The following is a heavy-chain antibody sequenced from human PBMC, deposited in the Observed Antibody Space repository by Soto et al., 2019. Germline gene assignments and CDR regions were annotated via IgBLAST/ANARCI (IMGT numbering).Heavy chain of an antibody. Sequence: EVHLVESGGGLVKPGGSLRLSCAVSGFTVSSCTMNWVRQAPGKGLEWVSSISPSTSHIYYTDSVKGRFTISRDNAKNSLFLQMNSLRAEDTAVYYCSGCSGGACHRNYDMDVWGQGTTVTVSS. CDR3: SGCSGGACHRNYDMDV. CDR1: GFTVSSCT. V-gene: IGHV3-21*01. D-gene: IGHD2-15*01. J-gene: IGHJ6*02. CDR2: ISPSTSHI.